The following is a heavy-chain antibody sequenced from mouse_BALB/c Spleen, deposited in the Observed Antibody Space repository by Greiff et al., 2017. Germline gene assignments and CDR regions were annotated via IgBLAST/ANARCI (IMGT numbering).Heavy chain of an antibody. CDR2: ISYDGSN. CDR1: GYSITSGYY. Sequence: EVKLMESGPGLVKPSQSLSLTCSVTGYSITSGYYWNWIRQFPGNKLEWMGYISYDGSNNYNPSLKNRISITRDTSKNQFFLKLNSVTTEDTATYYCARGHDGSSSWFAYWGQGTLVTVSA. J-gene: IGHJ3*01. D-gene: IGHD1-1*01. CDR3: ARGHDGSSSWFAY. V-gene: IGHV3-6*01.